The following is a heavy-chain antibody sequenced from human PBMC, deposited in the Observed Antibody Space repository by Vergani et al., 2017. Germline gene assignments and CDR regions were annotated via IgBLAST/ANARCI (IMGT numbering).Heavy chain of an antibody. D-gene: IGHD4-17*01. CDR2: ISWNSGSI. V-gene: IGHV3-9*01. CDR1: GFTFDDYA. J-gene: IGHJ4*02. Sequence: EVQLVESGGGLVQPGRSLRLSCAASGFTFDDYAMHWVRQAPGKGREWVSGISWNSGSIGYADSVKGRFTISRDNAKNSLYLQMNSLRAEDTAFYYCAKDNYGDYPHYFDYWGQGTLVTVSS. CDR3: AKDNYGDYPHYFDY.